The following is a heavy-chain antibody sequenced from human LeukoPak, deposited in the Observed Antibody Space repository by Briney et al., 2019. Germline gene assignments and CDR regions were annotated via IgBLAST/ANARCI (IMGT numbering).Heavy chain of an antibody. CDR3: TRKGSQWDFLVDY. D-gene: IGHD2/OR15-2a*01. J-gene: IGHJ4*02. CDR1: GFTFSTYW. Sequence: PGGSLRLSCAVSGFTFSTYWMHWVRQAPGKGLEWVSSITSSGRYIYYADSVKGRFTISRDNSENSLYLQMDSLTAEDTAVYYCTRKGSQWDFLVDYWGQGTRVAVSP. CDR2: ITSSGRYI. V-gene: IGHV3-21*01.